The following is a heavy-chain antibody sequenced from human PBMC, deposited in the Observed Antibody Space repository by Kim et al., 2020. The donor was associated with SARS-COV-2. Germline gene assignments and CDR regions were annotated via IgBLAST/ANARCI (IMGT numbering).Heavy chain of an antibody. V-gene: IGHV3-48*01. D-gene: IGHD2-15*01. J-gene: IGHJ4*01. CDR3: LVESIGRRFDQ. Sequence: SYPDSVKGRFIISRDNTKSSLFLQMNSLRPEDTAVYYCLVESIGRRFDQWGQGTLVTVSS.